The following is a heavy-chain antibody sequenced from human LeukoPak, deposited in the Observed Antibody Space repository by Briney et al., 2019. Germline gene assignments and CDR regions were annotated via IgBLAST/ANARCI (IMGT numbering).Heavy chain of an antibody. CDR2: INHSGST. J-gene: IGHJ6*04. Sequence: SETLSLTCAVYGGSFSGYYWSWIRQPPGKGLEWIGEINHSGSTNYNPSLKSRVTISVDTSRNQFSLKLSSVTAADTAVYYCARGRIQLWSGNYYYGMDVWGKGTTVTVSS. V-gene: IGHV4-34*01. CDR1: GGSFSGYY. D-gene: IGHD5-18*01. CDR3: ARGRIQLWSGNYYYGMDV.